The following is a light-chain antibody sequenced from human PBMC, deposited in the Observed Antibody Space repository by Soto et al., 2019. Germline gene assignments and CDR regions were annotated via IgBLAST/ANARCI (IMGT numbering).Light chain of an antibody. CDR1: SSDVGGYNY. CDR3: SSYLGSNAL. Sequence: QSALTQPPSASGSPGQSVTISCTGSSSDVGGYNYVSWYQQHPGKAPKLIISEVSKRPSGVPDRFSGSKSDNTASLTVSGLQAEDEADYYCSSYLGSNALFGGGTKVTVL. J-gene: IGLJ2*01. V-gene: IGLV2-8*01. CDR2: EVS.